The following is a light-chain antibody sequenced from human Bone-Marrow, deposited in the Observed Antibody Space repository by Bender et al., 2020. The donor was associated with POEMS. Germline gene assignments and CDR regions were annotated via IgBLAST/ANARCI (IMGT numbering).Light chain of an antibody. J-gene: IGLJ3*02. Sequence: QSVLTQAPSVSGAPGQRVTISCTGRNSNIGALYDVHWYQQVPGTAPKLLIYRNIRRPSGVPDRFSGSKSATSASLAITGLQAEDEADYYCQSYDTSLSAVVFGGGTKLTVL. CDR1: NSNIGALYD. CDR3: QSYDTSLSAVV. V-gene: IGLV1-40*01. CDR2: RNI.